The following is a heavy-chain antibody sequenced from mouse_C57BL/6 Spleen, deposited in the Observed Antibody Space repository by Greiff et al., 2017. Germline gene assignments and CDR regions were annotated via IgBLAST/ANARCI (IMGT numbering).Heavy chain of an antibody. CDR3: ARYPYSGSSDDYFDY. CDR1: GYSFTGYY. J-gene: IGHJ2*01. V-gene: IGHV1-42*01. Sequence: EVQLQQSGPELVKPGASVKISCKASGYSFTGYYMNWVKQSPEKSLEWIGEINPSTGGTTYNQKFKAKATLTVDKSSSTAYMQLNSLTSEDSAVYYCARYPYSGSSDDYFDYWGQGTTLTVSS. D-gene: IGHD1-1*01. CDR2: INPSTGGT.